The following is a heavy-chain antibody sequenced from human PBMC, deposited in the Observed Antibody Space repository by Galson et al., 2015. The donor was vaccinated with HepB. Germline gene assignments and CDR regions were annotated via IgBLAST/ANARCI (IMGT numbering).Heavy chain of an antibody. Sequence: ALVKPTQTLSLTCTFSGFSLNTREVGVAWVRQSPGKALQWLALIYRNDDRRYSPSLRNRLTIIKGASKDEVVLRMTNMGSADTGTYFCAHTRGYCGGGSCVYFDFWGQGTLVTVSS. CDR3: AHTRGYCGGGSCVYFDF. CDR2: IYRNDDR. J-gene: IGHJ4*02. V-gene: IGHV2-5*01. CDR1: GFSLNTREVG. D-gene: IGHD2-21*01.